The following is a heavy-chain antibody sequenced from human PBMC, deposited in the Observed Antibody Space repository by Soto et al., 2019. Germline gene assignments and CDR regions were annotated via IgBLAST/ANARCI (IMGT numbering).Heavy chain of an antibody. V-gene: IGHV3-33*01. CDR2: IWYDGSNK. Sequence: QVQLVESGGGVVQPGKSLRLSCAASGFTFSSYGMHWVRQAPGKGLEWVAVIWYDGSNKNYADSVKGRFIISRDNSKNTLYLQMNSLRAEDTAVYYRARGRGGGYDLYYYGMDVWGQGSTVTVSS. CDR3: ARGRGGGYDLYYYGMDV. J-gene: IGHJ6*02. CDR1: GFTFSSYG. D-gene: IGHD5-12*01.